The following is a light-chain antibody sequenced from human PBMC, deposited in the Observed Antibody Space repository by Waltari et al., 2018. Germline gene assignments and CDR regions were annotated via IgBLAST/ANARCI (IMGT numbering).Light chain of an antibody. J-gene: IGLJ3*02. CDR2: STT. Sequence: QTVVTQEPSFSVSPGGTVTLTCGLSSGSVSSAYFPSWYQQTPGQAPRMLIHSTTTPSSGVPERFSGSILGNKAALTITGAQAEDESDYYCALYMGNGISVFGGGTRLTVL. CDR1: SGSVSSAYF. V-gene: IGLV8-61*01. CDR3: ALYMGNGISV.